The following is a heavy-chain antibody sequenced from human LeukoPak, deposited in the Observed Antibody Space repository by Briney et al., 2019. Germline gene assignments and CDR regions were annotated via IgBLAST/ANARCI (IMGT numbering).Heavy chain of an antibody. CDR3: ARDLTMVRGVSNFDY. J-gene: IGHJ4*02. CDR2: ISSSSSYI. CDR1: GFTFSSYS. V-gene: IGHV3-21*01. D-gene: IGHD3-10*01. Sequence: PGGSLRLPCAASGFTFSSYSMNWVRQAPGKGLEWVSSISSSSSYIYYADSVKGRFTISRDNAKNSLYLQMNSLRAEDTAVYYCARDLTMVRGVSNFDYWGQGTLVTVSS.